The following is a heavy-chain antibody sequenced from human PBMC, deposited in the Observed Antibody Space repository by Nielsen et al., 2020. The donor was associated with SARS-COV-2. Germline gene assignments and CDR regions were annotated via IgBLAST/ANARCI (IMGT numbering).Heavy chain of an antibody. D-gene: IGHD6-19*01. V-gene: IGHV3-23*01. CDR2: ISGSGGST. J-gene: IGHJ4*02. Sequence: GGSLRLSCAASGFTFSSYAMSWVRQAPGKGLEWVSAISGSGGSTYYADSVKGRFTISRDNSKNTLYLQMNSLRAEDTAVYYCAKFWGSGWYPRFYYFDYWGQGTLVTVSS. CDR1: GFTFSSYA. CDR3: AKFWGSGWYPRFYYFDY.